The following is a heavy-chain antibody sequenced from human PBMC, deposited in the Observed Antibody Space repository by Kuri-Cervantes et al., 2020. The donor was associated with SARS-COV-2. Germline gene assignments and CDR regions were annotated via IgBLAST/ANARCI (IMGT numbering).Heavy chain of an antibody. J-gene: IGHJ5*02. V-gene: IGHV1-46*01. CDR1: GYTFTSYY. CDR3: AREATYCSGGSCYYNWFDP. D-gene: IGHD2-15*01. CDR2: INPSGGST. Sequence: ASVKVSCKASGYTFTSYYTHWVRQAPGQGLEWMGIINPSGGSTSYAQKFQGRVTMTRDTSTSTVYMELSSLRSEDTAVYYCAREATYCSGGSCYYNWFDPWGQGTLVTVSS.